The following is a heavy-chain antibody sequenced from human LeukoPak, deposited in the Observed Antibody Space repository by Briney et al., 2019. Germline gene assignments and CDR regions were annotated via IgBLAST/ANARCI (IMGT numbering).Heavy chain of an antibody. V-gene: IGHV3-11*06. CDR2: ISSSSSYT. D-gene: IGHD3-22*01. CDR1: GFTFSDYY. CDR3: ASQTYYYDSSGYYPGGIDY. Sequence: PGGSLRLSCAASGFTFSDYYMSWIRQAPGKGLEWVSYISSSSSYTNYADSVKGRFTISRDNAKNSLYLQMNSLRAEDTAVYYCASQTYYYDSSGYYPGGIDYWGQGTLVTVSS. J-gene: IGHJ4*02.